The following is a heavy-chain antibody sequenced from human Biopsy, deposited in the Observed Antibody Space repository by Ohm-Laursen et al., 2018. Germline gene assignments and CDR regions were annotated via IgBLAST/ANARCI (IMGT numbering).Heavy chain of an antibody. CDR3: AKDHFPGNSQWDAFDI. CDR2: TGTTT. Sequence: SLRLSCSASGFIFSNYAMSWVRQAPGKVLEWVSGTGTTTHYADSVEGRFTISRDNSKNTLYLQMNSLRADDTAVYYCAKDHFPGNSQWDAFDIWGQGTTVTVSP. J-gene: IGHJ3*02. V-gene: IGHV3-23*01. CDR1: GFIFSNYA. D-gene: IGHD4-23*01.